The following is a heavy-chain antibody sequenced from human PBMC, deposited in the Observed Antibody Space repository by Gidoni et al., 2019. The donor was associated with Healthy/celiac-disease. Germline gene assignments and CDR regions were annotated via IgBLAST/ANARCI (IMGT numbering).Heavy chain of an antibody. CDR3: ARMIPPSGYDYYGMDV. CDR2: IFSNDEK. J-gene: IGHJ6*02. CDR1: GFSLSNARMG. Sequence: QVTLKESGPVLVKPTETLTLTCTVSGFSLSNARMGVSWIRQPPGKALEWLAHIFSNDEKSYSTSLKSRLTISKDISKSQVVLTMTNMDPVDTATYYCARMIPPSGYDYYGMDVWGQGTTVTVSS. D-gene: IGHD2-21*01. V-gene: IGHV2-26*01.